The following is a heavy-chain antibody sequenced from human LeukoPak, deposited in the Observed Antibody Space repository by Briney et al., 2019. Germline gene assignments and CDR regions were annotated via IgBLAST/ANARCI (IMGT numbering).Heavy chain of an antibody. J-gene: IGHJ4*02. D-gene: IGHD3-3*01. CDR2: IYHSGST. V-gene: IGHV4-38-2*02. Sequence: PSETLSLTCTVSGYSISSDYYWGWIRQPPGKGLEWIGSIYHSGSTNYKPSLKSRVTISIDTSKSQFSLKLSSVTAADTAVYYCARTYYDFWSGYMDYWGQGTLVTVSS. CDR1: GYSISSDYY. CDR3: ARTYYDFWSGYMDY.